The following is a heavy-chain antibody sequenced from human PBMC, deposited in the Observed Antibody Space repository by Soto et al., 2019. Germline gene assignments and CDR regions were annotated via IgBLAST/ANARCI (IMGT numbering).Heavy chain of an antibody. CDR2: IYYSGST. V-gene: IGHV4-59*01. CDR1: GGSISSYY. CDR3: ARGYDSSGYYFGYYYYGMDV. J-gene: IGHJ6*04. D-gene: IGHD3-22*01. Sequence: SETLSLTCTVSGGSISSYYWSLIRQPPGKGLEWIGYIYYSGSTNYNPSLKSRVTISVDTSKNQFSLKLSSVTAADTAVYYCARGYDSSGYYFGYYYYGMDVWGKGTKVTVSS.